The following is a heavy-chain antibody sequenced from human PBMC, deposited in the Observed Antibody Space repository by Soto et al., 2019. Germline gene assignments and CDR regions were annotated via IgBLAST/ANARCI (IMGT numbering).Heavy chain of an antibody. CDR2: INAGNGNT. D-gene: IGHD6-19*01. J-gene: IGHJ4*02. CDR1: GYTFTSYA. V-gene: IGHV1-3*01. CDR3: ARGWIAVAGPLEASYYFDY. Sequence: ASVKVSCKASGYTFTSYAMHWVRQAPGQRLEWMGWINAGNGNTKYSQKFQGRVTITRDTSASTAYMELSSLRSEDTAVYYCARGWIAVAGPLEASYYFDYWGQGTLVTVSS.